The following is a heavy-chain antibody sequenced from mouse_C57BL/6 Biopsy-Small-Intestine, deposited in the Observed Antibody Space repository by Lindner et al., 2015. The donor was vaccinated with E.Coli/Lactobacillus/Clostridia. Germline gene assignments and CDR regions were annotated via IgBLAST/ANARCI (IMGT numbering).Heavy chain of an antibody. CDR2: IDPKTHNT. Sequence: SVKVSCKTSGYTFTENYIHWVRQAPGQGLEWMGWIDPKTHNTHYAQKFGGRVTMTRDTSINAAYMDLYNLRSDDTAVYYCTRTLGYSGSRFYFDYWGQGTQVTVSS. CDR3: TRTLGYSGSRFYFDY. J-gene: IGHJ4*01. V-gene: IGHV1-84*02. CDR1: GYTFTENY. D-gene: IGHD2-1*01.